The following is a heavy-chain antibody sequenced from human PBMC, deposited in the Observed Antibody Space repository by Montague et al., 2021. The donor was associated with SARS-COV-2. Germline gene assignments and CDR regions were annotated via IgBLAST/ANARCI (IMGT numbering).Heavy chain of an antibody. CDR1: GGSFSDYY. CDR2: VDHRGSS. D-gene: IGHD3-3*01. CDR3: ARGQVPVFGVLIMLPAAGPLDS. Sequence: SETLSLTCAVYGGSFSDYYWTWIRQAPGKGLEWIGEVDHRGSSSYNPSLQSRLTTSVDRSKNQFSLRLTSVTAADTAVYYCARGQVPVFGVLIMLPAAGPLDSWGLGTKVTVSS. V-gene: IGHV4-34*01. J-gene: IGHJ3*02.